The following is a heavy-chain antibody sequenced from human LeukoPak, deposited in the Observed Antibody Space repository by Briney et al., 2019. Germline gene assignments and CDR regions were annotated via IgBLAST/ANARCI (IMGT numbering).Heavy chain of an antibody. J-gene: IGHJ3*01. D-gene: IGHD2-2*01. Sequence: SETLSLTCTVSGGSISSYYWSWIRQPPGKGLEWIGYIYYSGSTNYNPSLKSRVTISVDTSKNQFSLKLSSVTAADTAVYYCARNSIVVVPAALGVWGQGTMVTVSS. CDR3: ARNSIVVVPAALGV. CDR2: IYYSGST. CDR1: GGSISSYY. V-gene: IGHV4-59*12.